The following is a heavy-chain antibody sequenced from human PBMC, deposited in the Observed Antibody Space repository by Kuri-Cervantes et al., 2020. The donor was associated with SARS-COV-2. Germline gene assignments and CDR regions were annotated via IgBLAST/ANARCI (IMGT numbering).Heavy chain of an antibody. CDR2: INHSGST. D-gene: IGHD1-26*01. V-gene: IGHV4-34*01. J-gene: IGHJ3*02. Sequence: GSLRLSCAVYGGSFSGYYWSWIRQPPGKGLEWIGEINHSGSTNYNPSLKSRVTISVDTSKNQFSLKLSSVTAADTAVYYCARRGYSGSIDAFDIWGQGTMVTVSS. CDR1: GGSFSGYY. CDR3: ARRGYSGSIDAFDI.